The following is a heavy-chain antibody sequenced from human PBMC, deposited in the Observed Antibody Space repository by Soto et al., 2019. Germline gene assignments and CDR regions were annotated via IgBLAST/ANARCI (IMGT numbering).Heavy chain of an antibody. CDR3: ARMAGPWYFDL. CDR1: GGSFSGFY. V-gene: IGHV4-34*01. CDR2: INHSGSS. Sequence: PSETLSLTCAVHGGSFSGFYWTWIRQPPGKGLEWIGEINHSGSSNYNPPLKSRVTMSLDTSRNQFSLSLNSVTAADTAVYYCARMAGPWYFDLWGRATLVTVSS. J-gene: IGHJ2*01.